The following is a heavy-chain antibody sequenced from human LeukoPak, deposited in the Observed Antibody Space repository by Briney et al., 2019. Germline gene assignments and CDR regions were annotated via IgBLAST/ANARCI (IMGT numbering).Heavy chain of an antibody. CDR3: ARRIPNYGGFDY. CDR1: GYTFTSYA. V-gene: IGHV1-3*01. D-gene: IGHD4-23*01. J-gene: IGHJ4*02. Sequence: ASVNVSCTASGYTFTSYAMHWVRQAPGQRLEWMGWINAGNGNTKYSQKFQGRVTITRDTSASTAYMELSSLRSEDTAVYYCARRIPNYGGFDYWGQGTLVTVSS. CDR2: INAGNGNT.